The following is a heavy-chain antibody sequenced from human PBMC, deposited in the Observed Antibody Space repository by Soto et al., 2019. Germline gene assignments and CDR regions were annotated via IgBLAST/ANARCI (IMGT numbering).Heavy chain of an antibody. D-gene: IGHD1-26*01. CDR3: VRLIGNSWLDF. Sequence: SQTLSLTCAISGDSVSSSSVTWNWIRHSPSRGLEWLGRTYYRSKWYNDYAESVKSRITINPDTSKNQLSLHLNSVTPEDTAVYYCVRLIGNSWLDFWGQGTLVTVSS. J-gene: IGHJ5*01. V-gene: IGHV6-1*01. CDR1: GDSVSSSSVT. CDR2: TYYRSKWYN.